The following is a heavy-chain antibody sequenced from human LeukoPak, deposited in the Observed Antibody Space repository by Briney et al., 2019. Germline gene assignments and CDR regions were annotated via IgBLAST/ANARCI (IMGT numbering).Heavy chain of an antibody. J-gene: IGHJ6*03. D-gene: IGHD6-13*01. CDR3: TTYSSSWLQYYYYYYMDV. CDR1: GFTFSGYA. CDR2: IKSKTDGGTT. Sequence: AGSLRLSCAASGFTFSGYAMSWVRQAPGKGLEWVGRIKSKTDGGTTDFAAPVKGRFTISRDDSKNTLYLQMNSLKTEDTAVYYCTTYSSSWLQYYYYYYMDVWGKGTTVTVSS. V-gene: IGHV3-15*01.